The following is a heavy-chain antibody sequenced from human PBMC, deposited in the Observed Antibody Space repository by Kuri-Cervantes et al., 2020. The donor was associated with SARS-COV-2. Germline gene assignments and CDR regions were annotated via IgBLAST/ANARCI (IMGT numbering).Heavy chain of an antibody. CDR2: MYHSGSA. Sequence: SETLSLTCAVSGYSIRSGYYWGWIRQSPGKGLEWIGSMYHSGSANYNPSLKSRVTISVDTSKNQFSLKLSSVTAADTAVYYCARASTTIYGVLIMLFSSNAFAIWGQGTLVTVS. V-gene: IGHV4-38-2*01. J-gene: IGHJ3*02. CDR3: ARASTTIYGVLIMLFSSNAFAI. D-gene: IGHD3-3*01. CDR1: GYSIRSGYY.